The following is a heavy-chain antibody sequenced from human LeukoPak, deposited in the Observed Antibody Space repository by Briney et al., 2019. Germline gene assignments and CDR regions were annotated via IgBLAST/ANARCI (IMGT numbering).Heavy chain of an antibody. CDR3: AKDLSGTTLDN. D-gene: IGHD1-1*01. V-gene: IGHV3-30*18. CDR2: ISYDGSNK. J-gene: IGHJ4*02. CDR1: GFTFSRYG. Sequence: PGGSLRLSCAASGFTFSRYGMHWVRQAPGKGLDWVAVISYDGSNKYYADSVKGRFSISRDNSKNTLSLQMNSLRAEDTAVYYCAKDLSGTTLDNWGQGTLVTVSS.